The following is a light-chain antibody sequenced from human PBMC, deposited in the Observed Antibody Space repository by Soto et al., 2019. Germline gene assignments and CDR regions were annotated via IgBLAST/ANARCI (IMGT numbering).Light chain of an antibody. J-gene: IGKJ1*01. CDR1: QSVSSNY. Sequence: EIVLTQSPDTLSLYPGERATLSCRASQSVSSNYLAWYQQKTGQTHRLRIYIASNRAPGIPDRFRGSGSGTHFTLTISRLEPEYFAVYYCQQYDSSPWTFGQGTKVEIK. CDR2: IAS. V-gene: IGKV3-20*01. CDR3: QQYDSSPWT.